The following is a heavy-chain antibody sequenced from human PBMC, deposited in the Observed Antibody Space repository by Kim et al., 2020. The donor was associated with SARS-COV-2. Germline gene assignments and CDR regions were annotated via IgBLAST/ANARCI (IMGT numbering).Heavy chain of an antibody. CDR1: GYTFTSYG. V-gene: IGHV1-18*01. Sequence: ASVKVSCKASGYTFTSYGISWVRQAPGQGLEWMGWISAYNGNTNYAQKLQGRVTMTTDTSTSTAYMELRSLRSDDTAVYYCARDGLNEVVTAHDAFDIWGQGTMVTVSS. D-gene: IGHD2-21*02. J-gene: IGHJ3*02. CDR2: ISAYNGNT. CDR3: ARDGLNEVVTAHDAFDI.